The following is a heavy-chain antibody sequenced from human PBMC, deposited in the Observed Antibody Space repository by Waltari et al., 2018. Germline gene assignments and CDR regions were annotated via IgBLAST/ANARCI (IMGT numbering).Heavy chain of an antibody. J-gene: IGHJ5*02. V-gene: IGHV5-51*03. CDR1: GYSFTSYW. CDR3: ARRYSSSWYGRWFDP. D-gene: IGHD6-13*01. Sequence: EVQLVQSGAEVKKPGESLKISCKGSGYSFTSYWIGWVRQKPGKGLEWMGIIYPGDSDTRYSPSFQGQVTISADKSISTAYLQWSSLKASDTAMYYCARRYSSSWYGRWFDPWGQGTLVTVSS. CDR2: IYPGDSDT.